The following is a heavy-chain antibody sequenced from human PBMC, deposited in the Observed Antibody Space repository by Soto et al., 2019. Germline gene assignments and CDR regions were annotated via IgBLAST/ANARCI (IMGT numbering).Heavy chain of an antibody. CDR1: GFTFSSHS. CDR3: ARGASIVVAGTSFDY. V-gene: IGHV3-30*04. J-gene: IGHJ4*02. Sequence: QVQLVESGGGVVQPGRSLRLSCAASGFTFSSHSMHWVRQAPGKGLDRVAVIAFDGSYKDYADSVKGRVTSSRDNSKNTLYLQMNSLRAEDTAVYYCARGASIVVAGTSFDYWGQGTLVTVSS. CDR2: IAFDGSYK. D-gene: IGHD6-19*01.